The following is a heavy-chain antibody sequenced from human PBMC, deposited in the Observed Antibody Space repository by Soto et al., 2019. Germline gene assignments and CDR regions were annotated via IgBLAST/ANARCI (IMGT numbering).Heavy chain of an antibody. CDR3: ARSGTYYYDSSGYYGLDP. CDR1: GGTFSSYA. V-gene: IGHV1-69*12. Sequence: QVQLVQSGAEVKKPGSSVKVSCKASGGTFSSYAISWVRQAPGQGLEWMGGIIPIFGTANYAQKFQGRVTSTADESTSTAYMELSSLRSDDTAVYYCARSGTYYYDSSGYYGLDPWGQGTLVTVSS. J-gene: IGHJ5*02. D-gene: IGHD3-22*01. CDR2: IIPIFGTA.